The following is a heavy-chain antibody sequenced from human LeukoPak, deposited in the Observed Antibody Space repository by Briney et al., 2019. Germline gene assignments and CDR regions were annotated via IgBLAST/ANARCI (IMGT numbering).Heavy chain of an antibody. J-gene: IGHJ4*02. CDR1: GGSISSNNW. D-gene: IGHD6-13*01. CDR2: IYHSGST. CDR3: ATGKYSSSWVDY. Sequence: NASGTLSLTCAVSGGSISSNNWWSWVRQPPGKGLEWIGEIYHSGSTNYNPSLKSRVTISVDKSKNQFSLKLSSVTAADTAVYYCATGKYSSSWVDYWGQGTLVTVSS. V-gene: IGHV4-4*02.